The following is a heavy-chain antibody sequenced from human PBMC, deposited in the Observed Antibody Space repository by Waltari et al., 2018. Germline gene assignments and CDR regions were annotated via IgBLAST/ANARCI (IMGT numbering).Heavy chain of an antibody. CDR3: AKWEDYDTFP. CDR2: INPESTTT. D-gene: IGHD1-26*01. Sequence: EEHLVESEGALVQSGGSLGLACAASGLSFRGTWMPWGRQAPGQGLVWVSRINPESTTTTYADSVRGRFIISRDNAKSTLFLEMNSLKAEDTAVYYCAKWEDYDTFPWGRGTLVTVSS. J-gene: IGHJ2*01. V-gene: IGHV3-74*01. CDR1: GLSFRGTW.